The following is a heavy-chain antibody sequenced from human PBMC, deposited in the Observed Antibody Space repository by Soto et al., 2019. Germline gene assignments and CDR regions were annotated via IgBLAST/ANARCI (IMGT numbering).Heavy chain of an antibody. D-gene: IGHD4-17*01. CDR2: ISAYNGNT. CDR3: ARDLTMTTENPFDY. Sequence: ASVKVSCKASGYTFTSYGISWVRQAPRQGLEWMGWISAYNGNTNYTQKLQGRVTMTTDTSTSTAYTELRSRRSDDTAGYSRARDLTMTTENPFDYWRKGTMVTVAS. CDR1: GYTFTSYG. V-gene: IGHV1-18*04. J-gene: IGHJ4*02.